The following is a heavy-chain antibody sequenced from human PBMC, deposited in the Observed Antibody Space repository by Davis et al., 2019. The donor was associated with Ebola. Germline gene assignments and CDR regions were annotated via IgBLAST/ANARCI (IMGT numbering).Heavy chain of an antibody. V-gene: IGHV1-8*01. D-gene: IGHD4-17*01. J-gene: IGHJ4*02. CDR1: GYTFTSYD. CDR3: GRGVPMTTVTNY. Sequence: ASVKVSCKASGYTFTSYDINWVRQATGQGLEWMGWMNPNSGNTGYAQKFQGRVTMTRNTSTSTAYIELSSLRSEDTAVYYCGRGVPMTTVTNYWGQGTLVTVSS. CDR2: MNPNSGNT.